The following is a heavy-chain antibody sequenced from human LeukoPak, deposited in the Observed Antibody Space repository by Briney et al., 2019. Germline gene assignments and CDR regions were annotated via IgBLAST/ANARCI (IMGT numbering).Heavy chain of an antibody. Sequence: PGGSLRLSCAASGFTFSSNWMSWVRQVPGKGLEWVANIKQDGSEKYYVDSVKGRFTISRDNAKNSLYLQMNSLRAEDLAVYYCARGLGINGLALDMWGQGTMVTVSS. D-gene: IGHD3-10*01. CDR3: ARGLGINGLALDM. CDR2: IKQDGSEK. V-gene: IGHV3-7*05. CDR1: GFTFSSNW. J-gene: IGHJ3*02.